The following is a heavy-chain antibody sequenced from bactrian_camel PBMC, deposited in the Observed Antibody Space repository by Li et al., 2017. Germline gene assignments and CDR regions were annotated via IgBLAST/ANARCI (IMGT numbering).Heavy chain of an antibody. V-gene: IGHV3S53*01. CDR2: ISARSIT. J-gene: IGHJ4*01. D-gene: IGHD4*01. CDR3: AASETSYYLDYDGKREYNY. Sequence: HVQLVESGGGSVEVGGSLRLSCSASGYFYSDNCMGWFRQAPGKGREGVAAISARSITYYADSVKGRFTISQDNAKNTVYLQMNSLKPEDTGMYYCAASETSYYLDYDGKREYNYWGQGTQVTVS. CDR1: GYFYSDNC.